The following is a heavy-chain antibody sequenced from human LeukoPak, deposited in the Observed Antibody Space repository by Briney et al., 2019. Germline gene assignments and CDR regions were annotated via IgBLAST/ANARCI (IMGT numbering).Heavy chain of an antibody. V-gene: IGHV1-24*01. CDR3: ATRRYDFWSGYRRDWFDP. CDR2: FDPEDGET. D-gene: IGHD3-3*01. Sequence: ASVKVSCKVSGYTLTELSMHWVRQAPGKGLEWMGGFDPEDGETIYAQKFQGRVTMTEDTSTDTAYMEPSSLRSEDTAVYYCATRRYDFWSGYRRDWFDPWGQGTLVTVSS. J-gene: IGHJ5*02. CDR1: GYTLTELS.